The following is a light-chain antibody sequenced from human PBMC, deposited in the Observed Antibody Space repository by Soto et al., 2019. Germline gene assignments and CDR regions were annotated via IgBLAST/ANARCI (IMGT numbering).Light chain of an antibody. J-gene: IGKJ4*01. Sequence: DIQMTQSPSFVPASVGDRVTITCQASQGISSWLAWYQHKPGRAPKILIHAASSLESGVPSRFSGCGSGTDFTLSISSRQPEDFVSDYFQQTTSFSLTFGGGTKVEIK. V-gene: IGKV1-12*01. CDR1: QGISSW. CDR2: AAS. CDR3: QQTTSFSLT.